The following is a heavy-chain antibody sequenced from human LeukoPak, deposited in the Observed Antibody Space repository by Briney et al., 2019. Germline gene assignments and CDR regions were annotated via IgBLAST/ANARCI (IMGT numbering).Heavy chain of an antibody. Sequence: SETLSLTCTVSGGSISSYYPSWIRQPPGKGLEWIGYINDSGSTNSNPSLKSRVTMSVDTSKNQFSLKLSSVTAADTAVYYCTRRGRNNWGEGNDYWGQGTLVTVSS. J-gene: IGHJ4*02. CDR1: GGSISSYY. V-gene: IGHV4-59*08. CDR2: INDSGST. D-gene: IGHD1-1*01. CDR3: TRRGRNNWGEGNDY.